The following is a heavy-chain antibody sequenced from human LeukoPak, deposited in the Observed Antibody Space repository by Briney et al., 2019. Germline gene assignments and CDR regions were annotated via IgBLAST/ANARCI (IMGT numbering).Heavy chain of an antibody. Sequence: GGSLRLSCAASGFTFSSYAMSWVRQAPGKGLEWVSAISGSGGNTYYADSVKGRFTISRDNSKNTLYLQMNSLRAEDTAVYYCARDPDGYRQGHHFDYWGQGTLVTVSS. V-gene: IGHV3-23*01. CDR1: GFTFSSYA. J-gene: IGHJ4*02. D-gene: IGHD5-18*01. CDR3: ARDPDGYRQGHHFDY. CDR2: ISGSGGNT.